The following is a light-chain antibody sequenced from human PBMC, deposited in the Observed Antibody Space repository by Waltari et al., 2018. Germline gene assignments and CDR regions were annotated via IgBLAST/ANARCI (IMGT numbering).Light chain of an antibody. Sequence: QSALTQPPSASGPPGQSVTTSCTGTTRDVGSYNSVAWYQQNPGKAPTLLFYEGNKRPSGVPDRFSGARSGNTASLTVSGLQAEEEADYYCSSYGGSNDVIFGGGTKVTVL. J-gene: IGLJ2*01. CDR1: TRDVGSYNS. CDR2: EGN. V-gene: IGLV2-8*01. CDR3: SSYGGSNDVI.